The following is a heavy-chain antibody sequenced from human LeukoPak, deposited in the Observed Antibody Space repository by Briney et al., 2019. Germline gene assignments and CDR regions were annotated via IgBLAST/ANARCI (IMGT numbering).Heavy chain of an antibody. CDR2: INPNSGGT. Sequence: ASVKVSCKASGYTFTDYYMHWVRQAPGQGLEWMGWINPNSGGTNYARNFQGRVSMTRDTSISTAYMDLSRLRSDDTAVYYCARGSSSWYRFEDYWGQGTLVTVSS. V-gene: IGHV1-2*02. D-gene: IGHD6-13*01. CDR3: ARGSSSWYRFEDY. CDR1: GYTFTDYY. J-gene: IGHJ4*02.